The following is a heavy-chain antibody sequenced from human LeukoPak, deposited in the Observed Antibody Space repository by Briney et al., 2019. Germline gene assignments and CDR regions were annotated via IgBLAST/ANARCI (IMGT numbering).Heavy chain of an antibody. CDR2: ISGSGDST. Sequence: GGSLRLSCAASGFTFSNYAMSWVRQAPGKGLEWVSVISGSGDSTYYANSVEGRFTISRDNSKNTLYLQMNSLRAEDTAVYYCAKGHDSSGYSQTFFDYWGQGTLVTVSS. D-gene: IGHD3-22*01. J-gene: IGHJ4*02. CDR1: GFTFSNYA. CDR3: AKGHDSSGYSQTFFDY. V-gene: IGHV3-23*01.